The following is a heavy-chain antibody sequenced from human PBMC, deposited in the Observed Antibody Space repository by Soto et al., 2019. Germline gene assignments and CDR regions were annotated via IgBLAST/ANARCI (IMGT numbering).Heavy chain of an antibody. CDR2: ISKDGSVK. CDR3: VRSRSGAVPDSFGY. CDR1: GFMFSRYA. Sequence: QVQLVESGGRVVQSGGSLRLSCAASGFMFSRYAIHWVRQDPGKGLEWVAVISKDGSVKYYIDSVRGRFTISRDKSKNTVYLEMNNMRDDDTAVFYCVRSRSGAVPDSFGYWGQGTLVTVSS. D-gene: IGHD3-3*01. V-gene: IGHV3-30-3*01. J-gene: IGHJ4*02.